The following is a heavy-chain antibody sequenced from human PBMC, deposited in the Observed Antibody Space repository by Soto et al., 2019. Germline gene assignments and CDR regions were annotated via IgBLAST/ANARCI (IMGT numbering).Heavy chain of an antibody. CDR3: ARRRQLVPHSRGWFDP. CDR1: GGSISSSSYY. D-gene: IGHD6-13*01. CDR2: IYYSGST. V-gene: IGHV4-39*01. J-gene: IGHJ5*02. Sequence: SETLSLTCTVSGGSISSSSYYWGWIRQPPGKGLEWIGSIYYSGSTYYNPSLKSRVTISVDTSKNQFSLKLSSVTAADTAVYYCARRRQLVPHSRGWFDPWGQGTLVTVSS.